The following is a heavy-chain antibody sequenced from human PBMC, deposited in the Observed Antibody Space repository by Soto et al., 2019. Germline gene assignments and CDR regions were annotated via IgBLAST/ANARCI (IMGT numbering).Heavy chain of an antibody. CDR2: XXPXXGXA. V-gene: IGHV1-69*13. CDR1: GGTFSSYA. CDR3: VGSGSYYKYWYFDL. J-gene: IGHJ2*01. D-gene: IGHD3-10*01. Sequence: SVKVSCKASGGTFSSYAISWVRQAPGQGLEWXGGXXPXXGXAXXXQXXXGRVTITADESTSTAYMELSSLRSEDTAVYYCVGSGSYYKYWYFDLWGRGTLVTVSS.